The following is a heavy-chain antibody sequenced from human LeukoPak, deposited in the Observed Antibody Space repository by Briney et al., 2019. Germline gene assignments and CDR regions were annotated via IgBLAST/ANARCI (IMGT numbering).Heavy chain of an antibody. CDR3: ARGSTPPRYSSSPTGFDYWAKRSASRYSSSPTGFDY. V-gene: IGHV4-34*01. CDR2: INHSGST. D-gene: IGHD6-13*01. CDR1: GGSFSGYY. Sequence: PSETLSLTCAVYGGSFSGYYWSWIRQPPGKGLEWIGEINHSGSTNYNPSLKSRVTISVDTSKNQFSLKLSPVTAADTAVYYCARGSTPPRYSSSPTGFDYWAKRSASRYSSSPTGFDYWGQGTLVTVSS. J-gene: IGHJ4*02.